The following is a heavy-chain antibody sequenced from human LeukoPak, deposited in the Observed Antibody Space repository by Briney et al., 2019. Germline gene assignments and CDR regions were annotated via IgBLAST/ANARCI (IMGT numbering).Heavy chain of an antibody. CDR2: IKQDGSEK. D-gene: IGHD3-3*01. J-gene: IGHJ6*02. CDR1: GFTFSSYW. V-gene: IGHV3-7*05. Sequence: PGGSLRLSCAASGFTFSSYWMSWVRQAPGKGLEWVANIKQDGSEKYYVDSVKGRFTISRDNAKNSLYLQMNSLRAEDTAVYYCARGAPFTGDTIFGVAPQEYGMDVWGQGTTVTVSS. CDR3: ARGAPFTGDTIFGVAPQEYGMDV.